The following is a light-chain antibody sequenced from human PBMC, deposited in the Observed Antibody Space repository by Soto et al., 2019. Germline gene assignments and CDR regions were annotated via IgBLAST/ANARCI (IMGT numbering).Light chain of an antibody. CDR3: ETWDSKSWV. J-gene: IGLJ3*02. CDR1: SGHSSYI. Sequence: QLVLTQSSSVSASLGSSVKLTCTLSSGHSSYIIAWHQQQPGKAPRYLMKLEGSGNYNKGSGVPERFSGSSSGADRYLTISNLQFEDEADYYCETWDSKSWVFGGGTKLTVL. V-gene: IGLV4-60*02. CDR2: LEGSGNY.